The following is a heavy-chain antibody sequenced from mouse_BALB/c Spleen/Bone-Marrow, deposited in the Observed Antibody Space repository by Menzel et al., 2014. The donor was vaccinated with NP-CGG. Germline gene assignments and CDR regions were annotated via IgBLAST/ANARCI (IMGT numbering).Heavy chain of an antibody. Sequence: VQLQQSGAELVRPGVSVKISCKGSGYTFTDYAMHWVKQSHAKSLEWIGVTSTYYGDASYNQKFKGKATMTVDKSSSTAYMELARLTSEDSAIYYCARRGGFYAMDYWGQGTSVTVSS. J-gene: IGHJ4*01. CDR2: TSTYYGDA. CDR3: ARRGGFYAMDY. V-gene: IGHV1S137*01. CDR1: GYTFTDYA.